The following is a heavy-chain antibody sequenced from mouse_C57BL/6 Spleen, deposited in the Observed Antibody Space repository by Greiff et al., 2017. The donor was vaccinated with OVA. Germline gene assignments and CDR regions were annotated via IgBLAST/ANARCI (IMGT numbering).Heavy chain of an antibody. CDR2: IDPSDSYT. J-gene: IGHJ2*01. CDR3: ARDYGPLDY. Sequence: QVQLKQPGAELVKPGASVKLSCKASGYTFTSYWMQWVKQRPGQGLEWIGEIDPSDSYTNYNQKFKGKATLTVDTSSSTAYMQLSSLTSEDSAVYYCARDYGPLDYWGQGTTRTVSS. D-gene: IGHD1-1*02. V-gene: IGHV1-50*01. CDR1: GYTFTSYW.